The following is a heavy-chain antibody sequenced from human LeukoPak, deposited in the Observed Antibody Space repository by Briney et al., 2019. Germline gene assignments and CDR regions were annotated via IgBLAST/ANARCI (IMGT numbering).Heavy chain of an antibody. V-gene: IGHV4-39*01. CDR1: GGSIDSSGSY. Sequence: SETLSLTCTVSGGSIDSSGSYWGWIRQPPGKGLEWIGCVYYGGDAYYNPSLKSRVTVSADLSKNQFSLSLISVTAADTALYYCARLFSRGWPYYYGLGAWGQGTTVTVSS. CDR3: ARLFSRGWPYYYGLGA. J-gene: IGHJ6*02. D-gene: IGHD6-19*01. CDR2: VYYGGDA.